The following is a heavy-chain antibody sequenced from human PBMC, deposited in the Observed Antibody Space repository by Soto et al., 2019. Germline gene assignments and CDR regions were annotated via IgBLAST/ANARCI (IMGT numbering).Heavy chain of an antibody. V-gene: IGHV4-59*01. CDR3: ARDRSTYGGGGTGEVKENWFDP. CDR2: AYYSGDT. D-gene: IGHD2-8*01. J-gene: IGHJ5*02. CDR1: GGSISRYY. Sequence: SVTLSLTCSVSGGSISRYYWSWIRQPQGKGLEWIGYAYYSGDTGYNPSLQSRVTMAVDTSKNQVSLKLTSVTAADTAVYYCARDRSTYGGGGTGEVKENWFDPWGQGALVTVSS.